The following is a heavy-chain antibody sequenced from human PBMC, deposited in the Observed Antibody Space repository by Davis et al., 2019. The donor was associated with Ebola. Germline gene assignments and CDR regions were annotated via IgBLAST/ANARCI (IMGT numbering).Heavy chain of an antibody. Sequence: SVKVSCKASGGTFSSYAISWVRQAPGQGLEWMGRIIPILGIANYAQKFQGRVSTTTDTSTTTAYLELSSLRSEDTAVYYCARGKSYYYYGMDVWGQGTTVTVSS. J-gene: IGHJ6*02. CDR3: ARGKSYYYYGMDV. V-gene: IGHV1-69*04. CDR1: GGTFSSYA. CDR2: IIPILGIA.